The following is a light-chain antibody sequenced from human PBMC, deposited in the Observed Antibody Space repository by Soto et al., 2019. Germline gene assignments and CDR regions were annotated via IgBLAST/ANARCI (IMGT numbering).Light chain of an antibody. V-gene: IGKV3-20*01. Sequence: EIVLTQSPGTLSLSPGERATLSCRASQSVSSSYLAWYQHKPGQAPRPLIYGASSRAIGIPDRFSGSGSGPAFTLALSRLEAEVFAVYYCPQYGSAPSTFGQG. J-gene: IGKJ1*01. CDR2: GAS. CDR3: PQYGSAPST. CDR1: QSVSSSY.